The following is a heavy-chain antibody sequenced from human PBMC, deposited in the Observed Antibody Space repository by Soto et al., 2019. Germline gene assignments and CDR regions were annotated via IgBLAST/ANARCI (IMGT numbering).Heavy chain of an antibody. Sequence: PGGSLRLSCAASGFTFSSYAMHWVRQAPGKGLEWVAVISYDGSNKYYADSVKGRFTISRDNSKNTLYLQMNSLRAEDTAVYYCARDQRRAAKEGLLYYYYYGMDVWGQGTTVTVSS. CDR3: ARDQRRAAKEGLLYYYYYGMDV. J-gene: IGHJ6*02. CDR2: ISYDGSNK. V-gene: IGHV3-30-3*01. CDR1: GFTFSSYA. D-gene: IGHD2-15*01.